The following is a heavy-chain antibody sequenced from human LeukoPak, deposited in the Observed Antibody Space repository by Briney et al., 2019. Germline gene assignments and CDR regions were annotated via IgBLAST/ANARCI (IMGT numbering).Heavy chain of an antibody. CDR1: GFTVSSNY. CDR2: IYSGGST. D-gene: IGHD1-26*01. V-gene: IGHV3-66*01. J-gene: IGHJ4*02. Sequence: GGSLRLSCAASGFTVSSNYMSWVRQAPGKGLEWVSVIYSGGSTYYADSVEGRFTISRDNSKNTLYLQMNSLRAEDTAVYYCAREAVGATYYFDYWGQGTLVTVSS. CDR3: AREAVGATYYFDY.